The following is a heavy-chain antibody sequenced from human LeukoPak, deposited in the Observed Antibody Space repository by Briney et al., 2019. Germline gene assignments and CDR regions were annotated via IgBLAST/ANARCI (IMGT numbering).Heavy chain of an antibody. CDR2: IFYSGST. J-gene: IGHJ2*01. CDR3: ARALGVAAYWYFDL. V-gene: IGHV4-38-2*02. Sequence: SETLSLTRTVSGYSISSGYYWGWIRQPPGKALEWIGNIFYSGSTYYSPSLKSRVTISVDTSKNQFSLKLSSVTAADTAVYYCARALGVAAYWYFDLWGRGTLVTVSS. CDR1: GYSISSGYY. D-gene: IGHD6-19*01.